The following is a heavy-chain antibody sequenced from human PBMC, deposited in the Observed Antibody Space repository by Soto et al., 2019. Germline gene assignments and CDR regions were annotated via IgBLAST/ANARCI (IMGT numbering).Heavy chain of an antibody. D-gene: IGHD3-3*01. Sequence: QEQLQQWGAGLLKPSETLSLTCAVYGGSFSGYYWSWIRQPPGKGLEWIGEINHSGSTNYNPSLKSRVTISVDTSKNQFSLKLSSVTAADTAVYYCARQYYDFWSGYPLSYYYYYMDVWGKGTTVTVSS. CDR2: INHSGST. CDR1: GGSFSGYY. CDR3: ARQYYDFWSGYPLSYYYYYMDV. V-gene: IGHV4-34*01. J-gene: IGHJ6*03.